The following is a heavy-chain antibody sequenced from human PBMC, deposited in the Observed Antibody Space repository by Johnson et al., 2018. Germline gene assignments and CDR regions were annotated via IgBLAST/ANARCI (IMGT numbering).Heavy chain of an antibody. CDR1: GGTFSSYA. V-gene: IGHV1-69*01. J-gene: IGHJ1*01. CDR3: ARGSVGATMRGYFQH. Sequence: QVQLVQSGAEVKKPGSSVKVSCKASGGTFSSYAISWVRQAPGQELEWMGGIIPIFGTVNYAQKFQGRVTITADESTSTAYMELRSLRSEDTAVYYFARGSVGATMRGYFQHWGQGTLVTVSS. D-gene: IGHD1-26*01. CDR2: IIPIFGTV.